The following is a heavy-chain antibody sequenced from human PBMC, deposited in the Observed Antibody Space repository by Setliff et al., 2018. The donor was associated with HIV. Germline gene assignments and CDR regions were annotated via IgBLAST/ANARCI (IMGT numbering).Heavy chain of an antibody. CDR2: VKPGTP. Sequence: ASVKVSCKASGYTFTGHYIHWVRQAPGQGLEWMGMVKPGTPNIAQKFLRRVTMTGDTSTSTVYMELSSLRSEDTAVYYCAKCSEMLGTPATSSGYYCGWFDPWGQGTLVTVSS. CDR3: AKCSEMLGTPATSSGYYCGWFDP. CDR1: GYTFTGHY. V-gene: IGHV1-46*01. D-gene: IGHD3-22*01. J-gene: IGHJ5*02.